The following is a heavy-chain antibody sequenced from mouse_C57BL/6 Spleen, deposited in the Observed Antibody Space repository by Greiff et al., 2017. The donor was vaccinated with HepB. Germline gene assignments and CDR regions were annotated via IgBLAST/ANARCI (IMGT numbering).Heavy chain of an antibody. Sequence: VQLQHSGAELVRPGASVTLSCKASGYTFTDYEMHWVKQTPVHGLEWIGAIDPATGGTAYNQKFKGKAILTADKSSSTAYMELRSLTSEDSAVYYCTRGTTVVNWYFDVWGTGTTVTVSS. CDR2: IDPATGGT. CDR1: GYTFTDYE. V-gene: IGHV1-15*01. CDR3: TRGTTVVNWYFDV. D-gene: IGHD1-1*01. J-gene: IGHJ1*03.